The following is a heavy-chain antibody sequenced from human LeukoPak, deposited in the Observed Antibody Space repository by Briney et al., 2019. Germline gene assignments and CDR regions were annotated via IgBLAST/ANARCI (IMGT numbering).Heavy chain of an antibody. CDR2: IKQDGSEK. CDR1: GFTFSSNW. D-gene: IGHD2-15*01. V-gene: IGHV3-7*01. J-gene: IGHJ6*03. Sequence: GRSLRLSCAASGFTFSSNWMSWLRQAPGKGLEWVANIKQDGSEKYYVDSVKGRFTISRDNAKNSLYLQMNSLRAEDTAVYYCARDIGDYYYYFYMDVWGKGTTVTVSS. CDR3: ARDIGDYYYYFYMDV.